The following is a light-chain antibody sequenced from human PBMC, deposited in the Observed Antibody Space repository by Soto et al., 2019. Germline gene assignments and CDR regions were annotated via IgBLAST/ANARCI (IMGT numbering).Light chain of an antibody. J-gene: IGLJ1*01. CDR3: SSYTSYYPLNV. CDR2: EVS. V-gene: IGLV2-14*01. CDR1: SSDVGTYNY. Sequence: QSALTQPASVSGSPGQSITISCTGTSSDVGTYNYVSWYQQHPGKAPNLMIYEVSNRPSGVSHRFSGSKSGNTASLTISGLQAEDEADYYYSSYTSYYPLNVFGTGTKLTVL.